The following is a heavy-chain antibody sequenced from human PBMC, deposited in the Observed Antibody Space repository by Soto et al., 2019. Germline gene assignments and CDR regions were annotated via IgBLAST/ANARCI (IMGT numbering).Heavy chain of an antibody. CDR2: ISGSGSTT. J-gene: IGHJ4*02. D-gene: IGHD4-4*01. V-gene: IGHV3-23*01. Sequence: EVQLLESGGGLVQPGGSLRLSCAASGLTFSGYGMSWVRQAPGTGLEWVSAISGSGSTTYYADSVKGRFTISRDDSKNIVFLQMNSLSAEDTAVYYCVTRSRGLQSSPPRLDSWGQGTLVTVSS. CDR3: VTRSRGLQSSPPRLDS. CDR1: GLTFSGYG.